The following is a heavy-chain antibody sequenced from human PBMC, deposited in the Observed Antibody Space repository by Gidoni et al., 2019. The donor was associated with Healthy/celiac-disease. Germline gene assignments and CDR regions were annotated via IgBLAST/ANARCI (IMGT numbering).Heavy chain of an antibody. V-gene: IGHV3-23*01. CDR3: AKVGPHYYDSSGGDY. CDR1: GVTFRRYA. J-gene: IGHJ4*02. D-gene: IGHD3-22*01. CDR2: ISSSGGST. Sequence: EVQLLESGGGLVQPGGSLRLSCAASGVTFRRYAMSWVRQAPGKGLEWFSAISSSGGSTYYADSVKGRFTISSDNSKNTLYLQMNSLRAEDTAVYYCAKVGPHYYDSSGGDYWGQGTLVTVSS.